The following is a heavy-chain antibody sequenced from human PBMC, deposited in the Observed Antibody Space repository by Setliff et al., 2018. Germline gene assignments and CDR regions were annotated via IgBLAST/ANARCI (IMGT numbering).Heavy chain of an antibody. Sequence: GGSLRLSCLASGFTFSNNAMSWIRQAPGKGLEWVSVVYSGSPNTYYAASVKGRFTISRDNSKNTLYLQMNSLRVEDSGVYYCAKDRDNRWHGHYPHFNYWGQGTLVTVSS. CDR2: VYSGSPNT. CDR3: AKDRDNRWHGHYPHFNY. D-gene: IGHD4-17*01. V-gene: IGHV3-23*03. J-gene: IGHJ4*02. CDR1: GFTFSNNA.